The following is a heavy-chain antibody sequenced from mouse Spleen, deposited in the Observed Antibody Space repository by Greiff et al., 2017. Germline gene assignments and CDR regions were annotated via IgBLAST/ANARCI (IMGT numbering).Heavy chain of an antibody. Sequence: VHLVESGPELVKPGASVKISCKASGYAFSSSWMNWVKQRPGKGLEWIGRIYPGDGDTNYNGKFKGKATLTADKSSSTAYMQLSSLTSEDSAVYFCAREDGDGMDYWGQGTSVTVSS. CDR2: IYPGDGDT. V-gene: IGHV1-82*01. CDR1: GYAFSSSW. CDR3: AREDGDGMDY. J-gene: IGHJ4*01. D-gene: IGHD2-13*01.